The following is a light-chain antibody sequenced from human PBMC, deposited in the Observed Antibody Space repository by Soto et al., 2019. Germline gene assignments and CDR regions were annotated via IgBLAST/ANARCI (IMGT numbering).Light chain of an antibody. CDR1: QTIYSN. J-gene: IGKJ5*01. Sequence: TVMTPYPAPLYVSPGERATLACRAGQTIYSNVAWYQQRPGQAPRLLIYRASTRAAVVPARFSSSGSGTEFTLTIISLQPEDFAPYYCQLSYIAPITFGQGRRLENK. V-gene: IGKV3-15*01. CDR2: RAS. CDR3: QLSYIAPIT.